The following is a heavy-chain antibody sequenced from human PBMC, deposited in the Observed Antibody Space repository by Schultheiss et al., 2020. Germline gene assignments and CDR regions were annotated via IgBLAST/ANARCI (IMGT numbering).Heavy chain of an antibody. CDR2: TYYRSKWYN. CDR1: GDSVSSNSGT. J-gene: IGHJ4*02. Sequence: SQTLSLTCAISGDSVSSNSGTWNWIRQSPSRGLEWLGRTYYRSKWYNDYAVSVKSRITINPDTSKNQFSLKLSSVTAADTAVYYCARVGAAARRKDYFDYWGQGTMVTVSS. CDR3: ARVGAAARRKDYFDY. D-gene: IGHD6-6*01. V-gene: IGHV6-1*01.